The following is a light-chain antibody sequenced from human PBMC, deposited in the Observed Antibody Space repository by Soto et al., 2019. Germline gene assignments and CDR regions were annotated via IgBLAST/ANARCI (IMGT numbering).Light chain of an antibody. Sequence: QSVLTQPPSASGTPGQRVTISCSGSSSNIGSNTVNWYQQLPGTPPKLLIYSNNQRPSGVTDRFSGSKSGTSASPAISGLQSEDEADYYCAAWDDSLNGLFGGGTKLTVL. V-gene: IGLV1-44*01. J-gene: IGLJ2*01. CDR1: SSNIGSNT. CDR3: AAWDDSLNGL. CDR2: SNN.